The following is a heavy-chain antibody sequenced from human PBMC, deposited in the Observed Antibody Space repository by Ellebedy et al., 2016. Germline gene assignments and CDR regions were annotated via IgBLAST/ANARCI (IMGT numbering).Heavy chain of an antibody. Sequence: SETLSLTCTVSGASISSYYWNWIRQPPGKGLEWIGYIYYSGSTNYNPSLKSRVTISVDTSKNQFPLKLSSVTAADTAVYYCARQGSGSYYGDYAFDVWGQGTMVTVSS. CDR1: GASISSYY. D-gene: IGHD1-26*01. CDR3: ARQGSGSYYGDYAFDV. V-gene: IGHV4-59*08. CDR2: IYYSGST. J-gene: IGHJ3*01.